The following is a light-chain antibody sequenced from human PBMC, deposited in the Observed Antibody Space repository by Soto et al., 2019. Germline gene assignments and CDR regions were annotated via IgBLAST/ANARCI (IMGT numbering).Light chain of an antibody. CDR1: QSISSW. J-gene: IGKJ1*01. Sequence: DIQMTQSPSTLSASVGDRVTITCRASQSISSWLAWYQQKPGKAPKFLIYDASALESGVPSRFSGSGSATEFTLTISSLQPDDFATYYCQQYNSLWTFGQGTTGDIK. V-gene: IGKV1-5*01. CDR3: QQYNSLWT. CDR2: DAS.